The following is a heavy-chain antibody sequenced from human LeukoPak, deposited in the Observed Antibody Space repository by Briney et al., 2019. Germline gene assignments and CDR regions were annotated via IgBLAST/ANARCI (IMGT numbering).Heavy chain of an antibody. CDR3: ARADFWSGYNDY. V-gene: IGHV4-30-4*08. J-gene: IGHJ4*02. Sequence: SETLSLTCTVSGGSISSGDYYWSWIRQPPGKGLEWIGYIYYSGSTYYNPSLKSRVTISVDTSKNQFSLKLSSVTAADTAVYYCARADFWSGYNDYWGQGTLVTVSS. CDR1: GGSISSGDYY. CDR2: IYYSGST. D-gene: IGHD3-3*01.